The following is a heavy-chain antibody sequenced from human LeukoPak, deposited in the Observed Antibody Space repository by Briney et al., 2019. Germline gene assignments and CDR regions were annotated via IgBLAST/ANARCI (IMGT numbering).Heavy chain of an antibody. V-gene: IGHV3-74*01. CDR2: INSDGSNK. Sequence: PGGSLRLSCAASGFTFSSYWMHWVRQAPGKGLVWVSRINSDGSNKSYADSVKGRCTISRENAKNTLYLKMNSLRAEDTAVYYCARDAGTEFDYWGQGTLVTVSS. CDR1: GFTFSSYW. CDR3: ARDAGTEFDY. D-gene: IGHD6-13*01. J-gene: IGHJ4*02.